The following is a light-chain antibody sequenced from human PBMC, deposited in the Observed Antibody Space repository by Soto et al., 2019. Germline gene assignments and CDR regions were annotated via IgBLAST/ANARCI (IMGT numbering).Light chain of an antibody. CDR2: DVS. CDR1: TSDIGTYNY. V-gene: IGLV2-14*03. CDR3: NSYTITNTFL. Sequence: QSVLTQPASVSGSPGQSITISCAGATSDIGTYNYVSWYQQHPGKAPRLIIYDVSNRPSGVSNRFSGSKSGNMASLTISGLQSEDEADYYCNSYTITNTFLFGGRTKVTVL. J-gene: IGLJ2*01.